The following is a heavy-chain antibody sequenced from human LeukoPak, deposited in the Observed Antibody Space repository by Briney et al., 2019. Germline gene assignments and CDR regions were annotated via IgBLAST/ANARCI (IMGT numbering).Heavy chain of an antibody. CDR2: IIPILGIA. D-gene: IGHD2-2*01. Sequence: ISWVRQAPGQGLEWMGRIIPILGIANYAQEFQGRVTITADKSTSTAYMELSSLRSEDTAVYYCARVPRYCSSTSCYFEEYFQHWGQGTLVTVSS. CDR3: ARVPRYCSSTSCYFEEYFQH. J-gene: IGHJ1*01. V-gene: IGHV1-69*04.